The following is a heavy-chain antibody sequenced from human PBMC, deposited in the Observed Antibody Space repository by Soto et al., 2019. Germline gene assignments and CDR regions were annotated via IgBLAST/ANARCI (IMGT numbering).Heavy chain of an antibody. V-gene: IGHV6-1*01. CDR3: ARDGAGNDCLDY. D-gene: IGHD6-19*01. Sequence: SQTLSLPCAISGDSVSSNSATWTWIRQSPSRGLEWLGRTYYRSRWYNDYALSVKGRITIKPDTSKNQFSLQLNSVTAEDTAVYYCARDGAGNDCLDYWGQGTLVTVSS. CDR2: TYYRSRWYN. J-gene: IGHJ4*02. CDR1: GDSVSSNSAT.